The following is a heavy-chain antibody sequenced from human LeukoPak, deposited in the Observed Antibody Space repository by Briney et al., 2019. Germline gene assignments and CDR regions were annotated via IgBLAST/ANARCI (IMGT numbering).Heavy chain of an antibody. CDR2: VKQDGTEK. CDR1: GFTFRDYW. V-gene: IGHV3-7*01. CDR3: ARAGGTSWADY. D-gene: IGHD6-13*01. Sequence: GSLRLSCGASGFTFRDYWMTWVRQAPGKGLEWVANVKQDGTEKSYVDSVKGRFTISRDNGKNSLYLQMNSLRVEDTAIYYCARAGGTSWADYWGQGTLVTVSS. J-gene: IGHJ4*02.